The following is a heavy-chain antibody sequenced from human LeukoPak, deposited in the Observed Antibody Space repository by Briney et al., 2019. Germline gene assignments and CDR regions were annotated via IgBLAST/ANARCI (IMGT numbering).Heavy chain of an antibody. Sequence: ASVKVSCKASGYTFTSYDINWVRQATGQGLEWMGWMNPNSGNTGYAQKFQGRVTMTRNTSISTAYTELSSLRSEDTAVYYCARQALDSGYDLDAFDIWGQGTMVTVSS. CDR2: MNPNSGNT. J-gene: IGHJ3*02. D-gene: IGHD5-12*01. V-gene: IGHV1-8*01. CDR1: GYTFTSYD. CDR3: ARQALDSGYDLDAFDI.